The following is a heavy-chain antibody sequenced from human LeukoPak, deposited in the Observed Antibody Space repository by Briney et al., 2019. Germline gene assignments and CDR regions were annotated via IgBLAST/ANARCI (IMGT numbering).Heavy chain of an antibody. V-gene: IGHV3-11*04. CDR1: GFTFSDRY. CDR2: ISPNGKTI. J-gene: IGHJ4*02. CDR3: VTESGWLFDY. Sequence: GGSLRLSCAAAGFTFSDRYMSWIRQAPGEGMEWVTYISPNGKTIHYADSVKGRFTISRDNAKNSLFLQVNSLRAEDTAVYYCVTESGWLFDYWGQGTLVTVSS. D-gene: IGHD5-12*01.